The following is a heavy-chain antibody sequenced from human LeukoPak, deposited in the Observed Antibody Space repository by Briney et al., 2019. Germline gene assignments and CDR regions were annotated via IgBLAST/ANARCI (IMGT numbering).Heavy chain of an antibody. J-gene: IGHJ5*02. CDR1: GFTFDDYA. V-gene: IGHV3-9*01. Sequence: PGRSLRLSCAASGFTFDDYAMHWVRHAPGKGLEWVSGISWNSGSIDYEDSVKGRLTISRDNAKNSLYLQMNSLRAEDTALYYCAKDMGIAVAGASEGFDPWGQGTLVTVSS. D-gene: IGHD6-19*01. CDR3: AKDMGIAVAGASEGFDP. CDR2: ISWNSGSI.